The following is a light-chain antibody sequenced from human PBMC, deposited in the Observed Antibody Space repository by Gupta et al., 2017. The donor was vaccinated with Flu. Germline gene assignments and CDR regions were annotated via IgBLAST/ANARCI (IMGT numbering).Light chain of an antibody. Sequence: GDRVTITCRASQSFSTYLAWYQQKPGMAPRLLIYKASNLESGVPSRFSASGSGTEFTLTISSLQPDDFATYYCQQYKSYPLTFGGGTKVEIK. CDR1: QSFSTY. V-gene: IGKV1-5*03. CDR2: KAS. J-gene: IGKJ4*01. CDR3: QQYKSYPLT.